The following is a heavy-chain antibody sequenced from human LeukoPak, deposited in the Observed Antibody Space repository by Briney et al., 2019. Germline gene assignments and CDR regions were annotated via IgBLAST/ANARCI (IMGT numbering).Heavy chain of an antibody. CDR1: GGTFSSYA. CDR3: ASVLGYCSGGSCYETYYYMDV. J-gene: IGHJ6*03. V-gene: IGHV1-69*13. D-gene: IGHD2-15*01. CDR2: IIPIFGTA. Sequence: AVKVSCKASGGTFSSYAISWVRQAPGQGLEWMGGIIPIFGTANYAQKFQGRVTITADESTSTAYMELSSLRSEDTAVYYCASVLGYCSGGSCYETYYYMDVWGKGTTVTVSS.